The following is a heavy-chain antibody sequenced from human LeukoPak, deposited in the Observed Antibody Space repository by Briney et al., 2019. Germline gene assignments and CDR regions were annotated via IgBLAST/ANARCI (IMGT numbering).Heavy chain of an antibody. V-gene: IGHV1-46*01. J-gene: IGHJ4*02. CDR3: AREPPESYYFDN. Sequence: ASVKVSCKASGYTFTSYDINWVRQATGQGLEWMGIIKVSGGRTEYAQKFQGRVTVTRDMSTSTVYMELNNLRSEDTAVYYCAREPPESYYFDNWGQGTLVTVSS. CDR1: GYTFTSYD. CDR2: IKVSGGRT.